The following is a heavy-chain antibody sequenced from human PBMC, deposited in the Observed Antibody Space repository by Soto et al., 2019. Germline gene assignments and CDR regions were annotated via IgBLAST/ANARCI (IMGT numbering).Heavy chain of an antibody. V-gene: IGHV4-4*02. Sequence: SETLSLTCGVSGGSISPINWWNWVRQPPGKGLEWIGDIYHTGSTNYNPSLKSRVTISVDTSKNQFSLKLSSVTAADTAVYYCARDSANLRYFDYWGQGTLVTVSS. CDR3: ARDSANLRYFDY. CDR1: GGSISPINW. J-gene: IGHJ4*02. CDR2: IYHTGST. D-gene: IGHD3-9*01.